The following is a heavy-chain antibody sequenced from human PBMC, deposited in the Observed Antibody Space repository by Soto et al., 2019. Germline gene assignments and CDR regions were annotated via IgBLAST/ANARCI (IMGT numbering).Heavy chain of an antibody. J-gene: IGHJ4*02. Sequence: QVQLAESGGGVVQPGGSLRLSCAASGFPLSDYGIDWIRQAPGKGLEWVAVISHEGGTQYYADSVRGRFTVSRDNSKNIVYLQMDSLRPEDTAVYFCAKEGSPKVSRWDDYWGQGTLVTVSS. V-gene: IGHV3-30*18. CDR3: AKEGSPKVSRWDDY. D-gene: IGHD1-26*01. CDR2: ISHEGGTQ. CDR1: GFPLSDYG.